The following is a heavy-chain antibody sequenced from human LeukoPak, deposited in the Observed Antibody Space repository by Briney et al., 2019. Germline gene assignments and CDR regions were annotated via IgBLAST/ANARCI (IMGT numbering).Heavy chain of an antibody. D-gene: IGHD2-2*01. V-gene: IGHV5-51*01. Sequence: GESLKISCKGSGYSFTSYWIGWVRQMPGKGLEWMGIIYTGDSDSRYSPSFQGQVTISADKSISTAYLQWSSLKASDTAMYYCATLIGYCSSTSCYEGYFQHWGQGTLVTVSS. CDR1: GYSFTSYW. CDR2: IYTGDSDS. J-gene: IGHJ1*01. CDR3: ATLIGYCSSTSCYEGYFQH.